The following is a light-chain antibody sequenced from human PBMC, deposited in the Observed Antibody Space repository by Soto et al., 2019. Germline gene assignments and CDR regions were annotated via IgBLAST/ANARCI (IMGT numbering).Light chain of an antibody. CDR1: SSNIGAGYD. Sequence: QSVLTQPPSVSGAPGQRVTISCTGSSSNIGAGYDVHWYQQLTGRAPKLLIYGNTNRPSGVPDRFSGSKSGTSASLAITGLQYEDEADYYCLSFDSSLSVVFGGGTKLTVL. CDR2: GNT. CDR3: LSFDSSLSVV. V-gene: IGLV1-40*01. J-gene: IGLJ2*01.